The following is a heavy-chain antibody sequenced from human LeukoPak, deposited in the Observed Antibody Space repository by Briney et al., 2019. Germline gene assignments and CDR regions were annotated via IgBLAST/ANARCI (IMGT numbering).Heavy chain of an antibody. J-gene: IGHJ4*02. CDR1: EFTVSNNY. CDR2: LYSGGRA. D-gene: IGHD1-26*01. Sequence: GGSLRLSCAASEFTVSNNYMSWARQAPGKGLEWVSVLYSGGRAYYTDSVNGRFTNSRDNSKNTLYLQMNSLRAEDTAIYCAGHTELDYWGQGTLVTVSS. V-gene: IGHV3-66*01. CDR3: GHTELDY.